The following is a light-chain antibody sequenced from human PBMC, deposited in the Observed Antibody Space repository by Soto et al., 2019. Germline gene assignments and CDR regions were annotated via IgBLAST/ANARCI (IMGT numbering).Light chain of an antibody. J-gene: IGKJ1*01. CDR1: QSVSSSY. CDR2: GAS. CDR3: QQYGSSPIGT. Sequence: EIVLTQSPGTLSLSPGERATLSCRASQSVSSSYLAWYQQKPGQAPRLLIYGASSRATGIPDRFSGSGSGTDFTLTISRLEPEDFAVYYCQQYGSSPIGTFRQGTKVDIK. V-gene: IGKV3-20*01.